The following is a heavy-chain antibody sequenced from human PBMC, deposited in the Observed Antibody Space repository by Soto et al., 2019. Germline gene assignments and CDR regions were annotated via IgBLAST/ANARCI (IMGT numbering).Heavy chain of an antibody. CDR2: IFGSGDT. CDR1: GGSISTYS. D-gene: IGHD3-10*01. J-gene: IGHJ4*02. CDR3: VSRTRPGSGYFDN. V-gene: IGHV4-59*01. Sequence: QVQLQESGPGLVKPSETLSLTCTVSGGSISTYSWTWIRQPPGKGLEWIGHIFGSGDTNYNPSLKSRLTISIDTSKNQFSLQLKSVTAADTAVYYCVSRTRPGSGYFDNWGQGTLVTVSS.